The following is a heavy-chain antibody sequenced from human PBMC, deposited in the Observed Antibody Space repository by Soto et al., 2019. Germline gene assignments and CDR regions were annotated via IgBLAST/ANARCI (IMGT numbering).Heavy chain of an antibody. CDR2: IKSKTDGGTT. Sequence: GSLRLSCAASGFTFSNAWMNWVRQAPGKGLEWVGRIKSKTDGGTTDYAAPVKGRFTISRDDSKNTLYLQMNSLKTEDTAVYYCTTAKWLLPSFFDYWGQGTLVTVSS. CDR3: TTAKWLLPSFFDY. D-gene: IGHD3-22*01. J-gene: IGHJ4*02. V-gene: IGHV3-15*07. CDR1: GFTFSNAW.